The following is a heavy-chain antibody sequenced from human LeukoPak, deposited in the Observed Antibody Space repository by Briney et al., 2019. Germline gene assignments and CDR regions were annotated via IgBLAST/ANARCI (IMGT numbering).Heavy chain of an antibody. Sequence: ASVKVSCKASGYTFTGYYMHWVRQAPGQGLEWMGWINPNSGGTNYAQKFQGRVTMTRDTSISTAYMELSRLRSDDTAVYYCARERGYCSGGSCYGTFDIWGQGTMVTVSS. J-gene: IGHJ3*02. CDR2: INPNSGGT. CDR1: GYTFTGYY. D-gene: IGHD2-15*01. CDR3: ARERGYCSGGSCYGTFDI. V-gene: IGHV1-2*02.